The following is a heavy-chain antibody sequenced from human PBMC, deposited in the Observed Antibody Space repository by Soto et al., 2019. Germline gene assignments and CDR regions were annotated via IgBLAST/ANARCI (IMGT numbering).Heavy chain of an antibody. CDR3: AIVGSSIAVRPFDY. CDR1: GGSISSGDYY. V-gene: IGHV4-30-4*01. J-gene: IGHJ4*02. CDR2: IYYSGST. Sequence: SETLSLTCTVSGGSISSGDYYWSWIRQPPGKGLEWIGYIYYSGSTYYNPSLKSRVTISVDTSKNQFSLKLSSVTAADTAVYYCAIVGSSIAVRPFDYWGKGTLVTVSS. D-gene: IGHD6-19*01.